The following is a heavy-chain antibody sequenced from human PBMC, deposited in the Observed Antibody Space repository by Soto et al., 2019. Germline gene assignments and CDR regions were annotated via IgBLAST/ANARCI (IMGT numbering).Heavy chain of an antibody. D-gene: IGHD2-15*01. V-gene: IGHV3-23*01. Sequence: EVQLLESGGGLVQPGGSLRLSCAASGFTFSSYAMSWVRQAPGKGLEWVSAISCSGGSTYYADSVKGRFTISRDNSKNTLYLQMNSLRAEDTAVYYCATDFAVAGNWYFDYWGQGTLVTVSS. CDR2: ISCSGGST. J-gene: IGHJ4*02. CDR3: ATDFAVAGNWYFDY. CDR1: GFTFSSYA.